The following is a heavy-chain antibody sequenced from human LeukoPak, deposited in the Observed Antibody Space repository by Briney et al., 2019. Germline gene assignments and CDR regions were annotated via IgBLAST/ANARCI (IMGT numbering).Heavy chain of an antibody. CDR1: GFTFSSYR. D-gene: IGHD5-18*01. J-gene: IGHJ4*02. CDR3: ARARGYSYGRYFDY. V-gene: IGHV3-48*04. CDR2: ISSSSNTI. Sequence: PGGSLRLSCAASGFTFSSYRMNWVRQAPGKGLEWVSYISSSSNTIYYADSVKGRFTISRDNAKNSLYLQMNSLRAEDTAVYYCARARGYSYGRYFDYWGQGTLVTVSS.